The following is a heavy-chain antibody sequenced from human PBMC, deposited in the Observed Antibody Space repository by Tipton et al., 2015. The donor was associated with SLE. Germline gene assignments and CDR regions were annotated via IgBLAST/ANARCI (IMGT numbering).Heavy chain of an antibody. J-gene: IGHJ3*02. V-gene: IGHV4-39*07. D-gene: IGHD1-7*01. CDR2: INYSGTT. CDR1: GVSISSGLYY. Sequence: TLSLTCTVSGVSISSGLYYWTWIRQPPGKGLECIGNINYSGTTSYNPSLKSRVTMSVDTSQNQFSLTLRSVTAADTAIYYCARWNFVTMTGGFDIWGQGTMFTVSS. CDR3: ARWNFVTMTGGFDI.